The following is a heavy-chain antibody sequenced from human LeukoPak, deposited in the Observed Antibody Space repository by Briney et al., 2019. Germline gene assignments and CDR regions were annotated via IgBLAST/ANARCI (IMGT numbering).Heavy chain of an antibody. CDR2: IYYSGST. CDR1: GYSISSGYY. Sequence: SETLSLTCTVSGYSISSGYYWGWIRQPPGKGLEWIGSIYYSGSTYYNPSLKSRVTISVDTSKNQFSLKLSSVTAADTAVYYCARDHGYSSFDYWGQGTLVTVSS. J-gene: IGHJ4*02. V-gene: IGHV4-38-2*02. D-gene: IGHD5-18*01. CDR3: ARDHGYSSFDY.